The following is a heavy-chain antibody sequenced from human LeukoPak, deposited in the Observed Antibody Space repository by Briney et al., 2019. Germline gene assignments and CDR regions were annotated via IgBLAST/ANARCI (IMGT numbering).Heavy chain of an antibody. D-gene: IGHD4-17*01. CDR1: GYTFTGYY. J-gene: IGHJ4*02. Sequence: ASVKVSCKASGYTFTGYYMHWVRQAPGQGLEWMGRINPNSGGTNYAQKFQGRVTMTRDTSISTAYMELSRLRSGDTAVYYCARVKMTTVTTYDYWGQGTLVTVSS. CDR2: INPNSGGT. V-gene: IGHV1-2*06. CDR3: ARVKMTTVTTYDY.